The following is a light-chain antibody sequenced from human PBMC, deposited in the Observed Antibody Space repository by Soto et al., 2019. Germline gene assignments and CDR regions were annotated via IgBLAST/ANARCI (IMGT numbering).Light chain of an antibody. CDR1: QSVSSNF. Sequence: EMVLTQSPGTLSLSPGERATLSCRASQSVSSNFLAWYQQKPGQAPRLLMYGASSRATGIPARFGGSGSGTGFTLTISRLEPEDFGVYYCQQYGSSPITFGQGTRLEIK. CDR3: QQYGSSPIT. J-gene: IGKJ5*01. CDR2: GAS. V-gene: IGKV3-20*01.